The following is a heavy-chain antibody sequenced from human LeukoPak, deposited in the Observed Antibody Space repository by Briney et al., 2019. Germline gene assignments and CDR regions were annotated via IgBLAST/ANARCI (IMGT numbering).Heavy chain of an antibody. Sequence: SETLSLTCTVSGYSISSGYYWGWIRQPPGKGLEWIGSIYHSGSTYYNPSLKSRVTISVDTSKNQFSLKLSSVTAADTAVYYCARSSRYYYGSGSYYHFDYWGQGTLVTVSS. D-gene: IGHD3-10*01. J-gene: IGHJ4*02. CDR1: GYSISSGYY. V-gene: IGHV4-38-2*02. CDR2: IYHSGST. CDR3: ARSSRYYYGSGSYYHFDY.